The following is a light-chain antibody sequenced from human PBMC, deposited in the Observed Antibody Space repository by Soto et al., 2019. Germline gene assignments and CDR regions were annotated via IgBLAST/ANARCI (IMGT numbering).Light chain of an antibody. CDR3: GTWDSSLSYV. V-gene: IGLV1-51*02. Sequence: QSVLTQPPSVSAAPGQKVTISCSGSSSNIGNNYVSWYQQLPGTAPKLLIYENSKRPSGIPDRFSGSKSGTSATLGITGLQTGDEADYYCGTWDSSLSYVFGTGTEVTVL. CDR2: ENS. J-gene: IGLJ1*01. CDR1: SSNIGNNY.